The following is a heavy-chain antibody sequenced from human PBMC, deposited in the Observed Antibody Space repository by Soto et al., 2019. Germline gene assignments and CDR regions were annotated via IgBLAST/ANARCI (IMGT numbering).Heavy chain of an antibody. CDR2: IYYNGNT. D-gene: IGHD7-27*01. V-gene: IGHV4-59*11. CDR1: GGSIRNHY. Sequence: QVQLQESGPGLVKPSETLSLTCTVSGGSIRNHYWSWIRQPPGKGLEWIGYIYYNGNTNYNPSLKSRVTTSVDTSKNQISLKLSSVTAADTAVYYCTRANWYSEYWGQGTLVTVAS. J-gene: IGHJ4*02. CDR3: TRANWYSEY.